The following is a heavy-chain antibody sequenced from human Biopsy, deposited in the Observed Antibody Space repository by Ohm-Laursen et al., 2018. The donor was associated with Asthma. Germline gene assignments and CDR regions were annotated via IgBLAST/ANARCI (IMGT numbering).Heavy chain of an antibody. CDR2: IYYSGST. D-gene: IGHD3-22*01. CDR3: ARAQDYYDSRGYYRSFDY. Sequence: SQTLSLTYTVSGGAITSGGYYWTWIRQHPGKGLEWIGFIYYSGSTYYNPSLKSRVSISIDTSKNQFSLKLSSVTAADTAVYYCARAQDYYDSRGYYRSFDYWGQGTLVTVSS. CDR1: GGAITSGGYY. V-gene: IGHV4-31*03. J-gene: IGHJ4*02.